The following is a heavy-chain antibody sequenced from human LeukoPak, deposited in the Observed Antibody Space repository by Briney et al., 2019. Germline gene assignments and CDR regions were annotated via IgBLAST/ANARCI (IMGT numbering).Heavy chain of an antibody. CDR2: INPNSGGT. D-gene: IGHD3-22*01. J-gene: IGHJ3*02. Sequence: ASVKVSCKASGYTFTGYYVHWVRQAPGQGLEWMGRINPNSGGTNYAQKFQGRVTMTRDTSISTAYMELSRLRSDDTAVYYCGQYYYDSSGYYDAFDIWGQGTMVTVSS. CDR3: GQYYYDSSGYYDAFDI. V-gene: IGHV1-2*06. CDR1: GYTFTGYY.